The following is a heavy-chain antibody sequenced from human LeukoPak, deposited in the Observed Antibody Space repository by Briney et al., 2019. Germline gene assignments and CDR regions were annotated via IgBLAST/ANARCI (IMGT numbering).Heavy chain of an antibody. Sequence: GGSLRLSCAASGFTFSSYAMSWVRQAPGKGLEWVSAISGSGGSTYYADSVKGRFTISRDNSKNTLYLQMNSLRAEDTAVYYCAKRGVRGVPQPIYYFDYWGQGTLVTVSS. CDR2: ISGSGGST. CDR1: GFTFSSYA. CDR3: AKRGVRGVPQPIYYFDY. J-gene: IGHJ4*02. V-gene: IGHV3-23*01. D-gene: IGHD3-10*01.